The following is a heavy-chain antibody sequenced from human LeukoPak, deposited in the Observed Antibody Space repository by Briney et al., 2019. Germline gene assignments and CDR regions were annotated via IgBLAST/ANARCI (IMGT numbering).Heavy chain of an antibody. D-gene: IGHD3-22*01. Sequence: GGSLRLSCAASGFTFSSYEMNWVRQAPGKGLEWVSYISSSGSTIYYADSVKGRFTISRDNAKNSLYLQMNSLRAEDTAVYYCAKVPYYYVSSGSDYWGQGTLVTVSS. V-gene: IGHV3-48*03. CDR3: AKVPYYYVSSGSDY. CDR2: ISSSGSTI. J-gene: IGHJ4*02. CDR1: GFTFSSYE.